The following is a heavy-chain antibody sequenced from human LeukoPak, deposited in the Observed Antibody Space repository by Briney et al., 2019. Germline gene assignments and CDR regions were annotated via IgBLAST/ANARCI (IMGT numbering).Heavy chain of an antibody. D-gene: IGHD6-13*01. CDR1: GYTFTGYY. CDR3: ARGEQQLGWFDP. V-gene: IGHV1-2*02. Sequence: ASVKVSCKASGYTFTGYYMHWVRQAPGQGLEWMGWINPNSGGTNYAQKFQGRVTMTRDTSASTAYMELSSLRSEDMAVYYCARGEQQLGWFDPWGQGTLVTVSS. J-gene: IGHJ5*02. CDR2: INPNSGGT.